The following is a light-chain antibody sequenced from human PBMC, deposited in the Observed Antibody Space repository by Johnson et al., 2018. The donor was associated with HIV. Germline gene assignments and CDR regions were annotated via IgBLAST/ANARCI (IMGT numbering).Light chain of an antibody. V-gene: IGLV1-51*02. J-gene: IGLJ1*01. CDR2: ENN. CDR3: GTWDGSLSVYV. Sequence: QSVLTQPPSVSAAPGQKVTISCSGSSSNIGNNYVSWYQQLPGTAPKLLIYENNKRPSGIPARFSGSKSATSATLDITGLQTGDEADYYCGTWDGSLSVYVFGAGTDVTVL. CDR1: SSNIGNNY.